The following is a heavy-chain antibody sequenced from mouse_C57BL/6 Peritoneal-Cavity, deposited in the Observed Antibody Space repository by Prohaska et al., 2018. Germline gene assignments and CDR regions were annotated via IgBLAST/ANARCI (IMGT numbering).Heavy chain of an antibody. CDR1: GYTFTSYW. Sequence: QVQLQQPGAELVRPGSSVKLPCKASGYTFTSYWMHWVKQRPIQGLEWIGNIDPSDSETHYNQKYKDKATLTVDKSTSTAYMQLSRLTSEDSAVYYCLVRGFAYWGQGTMVTVSA. CDR3: LVRGFAY. J-gene: IGHJ3*01. V-gene: IGHV1-52*01. CDR2: IDPSDSET. D-gene: IGHD2-2*01.